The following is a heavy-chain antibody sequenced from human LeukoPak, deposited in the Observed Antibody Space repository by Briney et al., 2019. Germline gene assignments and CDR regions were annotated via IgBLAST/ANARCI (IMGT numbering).Heavy chain of an antibody. J-gene: IGHJ4*02. V-gene: IGHV3-23*01. D-gene: IGHD6-6*01. CDR3: AKRVPYSSSSVYFAS. CDR2: ISDSGSDT. CDR1: GVTFSNYG. Sequence: GGSLRLSCAASGVTFSNYGMSWVRQAPGKGFDWVSAISDSGSDTYYADSVKGRFTISRDNTKNTMYLQMNSLRAEDTAVYYCAKRVPYSSSSVYFASWGQGTLVTVSS.